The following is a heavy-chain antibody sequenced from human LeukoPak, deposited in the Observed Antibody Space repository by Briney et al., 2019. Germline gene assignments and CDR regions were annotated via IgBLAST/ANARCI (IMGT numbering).Heavy chain of an antibody. CDR3: ARIYYDSSGYYYVFDY. J-gene: IGHJ4*02. Sequence: SETLSLTCTVSGGSISSGSYCWSWIRQPAGKGLEWIGRIYISGSTKYNPSLKSRVTMSVDTSKNQFSLKLSSVTAADTAVYYCARIYYDSSGYYYVFDYWGQGTLVTVSS. CDR2: IYISGST. V-gene: IGHV4-61*02. D-gene: IGHD3-22*01. CDR1: GGSISSGSYC.